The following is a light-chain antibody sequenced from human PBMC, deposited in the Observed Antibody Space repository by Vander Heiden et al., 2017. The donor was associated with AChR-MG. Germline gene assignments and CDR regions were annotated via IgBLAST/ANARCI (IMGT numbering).Light chain of an antibody. V-gene: IGLV2-14*03. CDR2: DVS. CDR1: SSDVGGYNY. Sequence: QSALTQPASVSGSPGQSITISCTGTSSDVGGYNYVSWYQQHSGKAPKLMIYDVSNRPSGVSNRFSGSKSGNTASLTISGLQAEDEADYYCSSYTSSSTAVFGGGTKLTVL. CDR3: SSYTSSSTAV. J-gene: IGLJ3*02.